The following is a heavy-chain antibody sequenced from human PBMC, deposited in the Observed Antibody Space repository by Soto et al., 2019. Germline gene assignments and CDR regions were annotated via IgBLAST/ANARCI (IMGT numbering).Heavy chain of an antibody. D-gene: IGHD6-13*01. CDR3: AKARIAAPTPSCFHX. CDR1: GFTFDDCA. CDR2: ISWNSGRI. J-gene: IGHJ4*02. V-gene: IGHV3-9*01. Sequence: GGSLRLSFAASGFTFDDCAMHWVRQAPGKGLEWVSGISWNSGRIGYADSVKGRFTISRDNAKNSLYLQMNSLRAEDTALYYCAKARIAAPTPSCFHXWGQATLLTVSX.